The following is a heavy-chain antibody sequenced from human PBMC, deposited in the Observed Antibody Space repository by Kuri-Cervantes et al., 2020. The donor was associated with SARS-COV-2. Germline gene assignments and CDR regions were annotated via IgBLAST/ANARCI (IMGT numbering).Heavy chain of an antibody. V-gene: IGHV3-7*01. J-gene: IGHJ4*02. D-gene: IGHD5-12*01. CDR2: IKPEGGEK. CDR3: ATALIVATVDY. CDR1: GFTFRSCW. Sequence: GESLKISCAASGFTFRSCWMSWVRQAPGKGLEWVAAIKPEGGEKHYVDSVRGRFTISRDDAKNSLYLQMNSLRAEDTAVYYCATALIVATVDYWGQGTLVTVSS.